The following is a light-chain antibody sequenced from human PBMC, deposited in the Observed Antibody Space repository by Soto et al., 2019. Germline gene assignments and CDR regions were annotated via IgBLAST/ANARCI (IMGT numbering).Light chain of an antibody. Sequence: DIQMTQSPSSLSASVGDRVTITCRASQSISSYLNWYQQKPGKAPKLLIYGASSLQSGVPSRFSGSGSWTDFTLTISSLQPEDFATYYCQQSYNTPWTFGQGTKVEIK. CDR3: QQSYNTPWT. V-gene: IGKV1-39*01. CDR1: QSISSY. CDR2: GAS. J-gene: IGKJ1*01.